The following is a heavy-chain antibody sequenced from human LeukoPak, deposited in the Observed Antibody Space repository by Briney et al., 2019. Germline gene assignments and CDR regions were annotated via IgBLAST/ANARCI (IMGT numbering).Heavy chain of an antibody. CDR2: MRWCGDTI. J-gene: IGHJ4*02. Sequence: GGALRLACAASGFTFSIYAMTWGRQAPAKGLELVSTMRWCGDTIYYADSVECRFIISRDNSKNTRYVQINSLRAEDTAVYYCAKDSRTYYFGSGTFSLPKRPLGYFDYWGQGTLVTASS. CDR3: AKDSRTYYFGSGTFSLPKRPLGYFDY. CDR1: GFTFSIYA. V-gene: IGHV3-23*01. D-gene: IGHD3-10*01.